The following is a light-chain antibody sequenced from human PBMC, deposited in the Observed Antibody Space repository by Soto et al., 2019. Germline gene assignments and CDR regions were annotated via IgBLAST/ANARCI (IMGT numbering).Light chain of an antibody. CDR2: DVN. CDR3: SSYTSSSNLI. V-gene: IGLV2-14*03. J-gene: IGLJ2*01. Sequence: QSALTQPASVSGSLGQSITISCTGTSRDVGNYNYVSWYQHHTGRAPKLVIYDVNNRPAGISNRFSGSKSDNTASLIIFGLQEEDEADYYCSSYTSSSNLIFGGGTQLTVL. CDR1: SRDVGNYNY.